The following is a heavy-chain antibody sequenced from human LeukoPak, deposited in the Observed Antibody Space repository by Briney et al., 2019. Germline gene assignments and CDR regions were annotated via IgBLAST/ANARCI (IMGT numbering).Heavy chain of an antibody. CDR2: IYYSGTT. V-gene: IGHV4-59*01. J-gene: IGHJ4*02. D-gene: IGHD7-27*01. CDR3: ARGANWGSPDY. Sequence: SETLSLTCTVSGDSISSNYWSWIRQPPGKGLEWIGYIYYSGTTSYNPSPKSRVTISLDTSKNQFSLKLSSVTAADTAVYYCARGANWGSPDYWGQGTLVTVSS. CDR1: GDSISSNY.